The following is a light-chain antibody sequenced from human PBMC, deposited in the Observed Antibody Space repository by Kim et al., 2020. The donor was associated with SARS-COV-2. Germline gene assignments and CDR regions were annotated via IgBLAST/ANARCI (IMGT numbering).Light chain of an antibody. CDR3: HQYTSYPRT. CDR1: QDIRSD. V-gene: IGKV1-16*01. CDR2: AAS. J-gene: IGKJ1*01. Sequence: ASVVARVTITWRASQDIRSDLAWFQQRPGRAPKSLIYAASSLQSGAPSRFSGGGSGTEFTLTIISLQPEDSATYYCHQYTSYPRTFGQGTKVDIK.